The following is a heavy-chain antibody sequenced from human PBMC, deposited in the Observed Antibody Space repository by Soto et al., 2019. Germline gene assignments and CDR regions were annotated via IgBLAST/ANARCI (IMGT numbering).Heavy chain of an antibody. CDR1: GFSFSDYY. V-gene: IGHV3-11*01. D-gene: IGHD5-12*01. CDR3: AASGYGRGYFDY. J-gene: IGHJ4*02. CDR2: ISNSGRTI. Sequence: GGSLRLSXAASGFSFSDYYMNWIRQAPGKGLEWVSYISNSGRTIYYADSVKGRFTISRDNAKNSLYLQMNSLRAEDTAVYYCAASGYGRGYFDYWGQGALVTVSS.